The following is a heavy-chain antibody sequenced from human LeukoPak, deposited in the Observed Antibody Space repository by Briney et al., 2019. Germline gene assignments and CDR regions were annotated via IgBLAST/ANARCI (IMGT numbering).Heavy chain of an antibody. CDR3: ARPRRITMIVVVPSGGMDV. J-gene: IGHJ6*02. Sequence: PGGSLRLSCAASGFTFNTYTMNWVRQAPGKGLEWVSYISGSSGIIDYADSVRGRFTVSRDNSKNTLYLQMNSLRAEDTAVYYCARPRRITMIVVVPSGGMDVWGQGTTVTVSS. V-gene: IGHV3-48*01. CDR1: GFTFNTYT. D-gene: IGHD3-22*01. CDR2: ISGSSGII.